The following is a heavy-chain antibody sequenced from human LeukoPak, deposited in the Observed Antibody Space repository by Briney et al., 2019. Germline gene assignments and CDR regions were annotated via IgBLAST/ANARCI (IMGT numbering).Heavy chain of an antibody. J-gene: IGHJ4*02. V-gene: IGHV3-53*01. D-gene: IGHD3-22*01. CDR3: AKTYYYDSSGYSPHFDY. CDR1: GFTVSSNY. CDR2: IYSGGST. Sequence: GGSLRLSCAASGFTVSSNYMSWVRQAPGKGLEWVSVIYSGGSTYYADSVKGRFTNSRDNSKNTLYLQMNSLRAEDTAVYYCAKTYYYDSSGYSPHFDYWGQGTLVTVSS.